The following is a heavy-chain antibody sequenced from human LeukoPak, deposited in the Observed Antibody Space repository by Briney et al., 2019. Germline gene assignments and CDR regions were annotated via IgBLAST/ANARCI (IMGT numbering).Heavy chain of an antibody. D-gene: IGHD3-10*01. CDR2: ISSIGGTI. CDR3: ARVSSDSDDAFDL. CDR1: GFTFSSYE. J-gene: IGHJ3*01. V-gene: IGHV3-48*03. Sequence: GGSLRLSCAASGFTFSSYEMNCVRQAPGKGLEWVSYISSIGGTIYYADSVKGRFTISRDNVKNSLYLQMNSLRAEDTAVYYCARVSSDSDDAFDLWGQGTMVTVSS.